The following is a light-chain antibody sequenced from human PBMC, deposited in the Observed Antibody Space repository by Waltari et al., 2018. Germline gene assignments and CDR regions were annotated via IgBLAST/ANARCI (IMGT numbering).Light chain of an antibody. J-gene: IGKJ4*01. CDR1: QSVLHIYDNKKY. Sequence: IVIAQYPDSLAVSMGERAPIPCWSSQSVLHIYDNKKYFAWYQTKRGQPPRLLIHWASTRESGVPVRFSGTGSGTDFTLTINSLQAEDVADYYCQQYYNTPPTFGGGTKVQIK. V-gene: IGKV4-1*01. CDR2: WAS. CDR3: QQYYNTPPT.